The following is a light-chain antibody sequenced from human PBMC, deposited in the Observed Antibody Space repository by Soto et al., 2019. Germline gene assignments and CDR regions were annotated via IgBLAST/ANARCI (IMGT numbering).Light chain of an antibody. CDR1: QNIDNW. CDR2: AAS. CDR3: QHLDTFPRT. V-gene: IGKV1-12*01. J-gene: IGKJ1*01. Sequence: DIQMTQSPSSVSVSVGDRVTITCRASQNIDNWLAWYQQSPGKAPKLLIYAASSLHSGVPPRFSGSGSGTYFTLTIRSLQPEDFATYYCQHLDTFPRTFGQGTKVEIK.